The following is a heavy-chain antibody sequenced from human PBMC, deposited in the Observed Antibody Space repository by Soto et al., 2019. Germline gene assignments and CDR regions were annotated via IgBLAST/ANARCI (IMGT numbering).Heavy chain of an antibody. CDR2: INGSGVNT. V-gene: IGHV3-23*01. D-gene: IGHD3-10*01. J-gene: IGHJ4*02. CDR3: VKRLFSGRPWTATTVME. Sequence: EVQLLESGGDLVQPGGSLRLSCAASGFTFSDYTMSWVRQASGKGLEWVSSINGSGVNTYYSDSVKGRFTVSRDNSKDILYLQMSSPRAEDTAGCYCVKRLFSGRPWTATTVMEWGQGTLVTVSS. CDR1: GFTFSDYT.